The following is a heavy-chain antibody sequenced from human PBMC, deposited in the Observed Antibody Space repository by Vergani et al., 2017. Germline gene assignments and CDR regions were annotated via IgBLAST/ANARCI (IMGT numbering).Heavy chain of an antibody. J-gene: IGHJ4*02. V-gene: IGHV3-53*01. CDR1: GFTVSSNY. D-gene: IGHD3-22*01. CDR3: ARGYDSSGYYYHGTYDY. CDR2: IYSGGST. Sequence: EVQLVESGGGLIQPGGSLRLSCAASGFTVSSNYMSWVRQAPGKGLEWVSVIYSGGSTYYADSVKGRFTISRDNSKKTLYLQMNSLRAEDTAVYYCARGYDSSGYYYHGTYDYWGQGTLVTVSS.